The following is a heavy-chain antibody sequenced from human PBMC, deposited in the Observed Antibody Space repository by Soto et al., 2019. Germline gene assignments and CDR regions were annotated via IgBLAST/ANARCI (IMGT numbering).Heavy chain of an antibody. CDR3: ARDALSGD. CDR1: GGSVSSGSYY. Sequence: QVQLQESGPGLVKPSETLSLTCTVSGGSVSSGSYYWSWIRQPPGKGLEWIGYIYYSGSTNYNPSLKGRVTISVDTSKNQFSLKLSSVTAADTAVYYCARDALSGDWGQGTLVTVSS. D-gene: IGHD1-26*01. CDR2: IYYSGST. J-gene: IGHJ4*02. V-gene: IGHV4-61*01.